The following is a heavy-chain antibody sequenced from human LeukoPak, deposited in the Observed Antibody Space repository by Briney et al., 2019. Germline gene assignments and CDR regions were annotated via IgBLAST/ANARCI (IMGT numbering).Heavy chain of an antibody. CDR2: INHSGST. CDR3: ARRYTSRYYYDSSGYFLG. V-gene: IGHV4-34*01. CDR1: GGSFSGYY. D-gene: IGHD3-22*01. Sequence: SETLSLTCAVYGGSFSGYYWSWIRQPPGKGLEWIGEINHSGSTNYNPSLKSRVTISVDTSKNQFSLKLSSVTAADTAVYYCARRYTSRYYYDSSGYFLGWGQGTLVTVSS. J-gene: IGHJ4*02.